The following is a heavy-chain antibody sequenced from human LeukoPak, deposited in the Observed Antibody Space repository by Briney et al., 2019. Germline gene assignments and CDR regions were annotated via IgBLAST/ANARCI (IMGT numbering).Heavy chain of an antibody. CDR1: GGSFSGYY. CDR2: INHSGST. CDR3: ARGRNSGRYPTWGYYFDY. D-gene: IGHD1-26*01. Sequence: SETLSLSCAVYGGSFSGYYWSWIRHPPGKGLEWIGEINHSGSTNYNPSLKSRVTISVDTSKNQFSLKLSSVTAADTAVYYCARGRNSGRYPTWGYYFDYWGQGTLVTVSS. V-gene: IGHV4-34*01. J-gene: IGHJ4*02.